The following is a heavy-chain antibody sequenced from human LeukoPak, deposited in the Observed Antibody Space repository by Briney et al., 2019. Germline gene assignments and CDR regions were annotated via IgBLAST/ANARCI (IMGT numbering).Heavy chain of an antibody. CDR2: INPDGSGK. V-gene: IGHV3-7*01. J-gene: IGHJ4*02. CDR3: ASWGAGGNS. CDR1: GFTLSTYW. Sequence: GRSLRLSCEASGFTLSTYWMNWVRQVPGKGLDWVANINPDGSGKRYVDSVKGRFTIARDNADNSLSLQMSSLRAEDTAVYYCASWGAGGNSWGQGTLVTVSS. D-gene: IGHD3-16*01.